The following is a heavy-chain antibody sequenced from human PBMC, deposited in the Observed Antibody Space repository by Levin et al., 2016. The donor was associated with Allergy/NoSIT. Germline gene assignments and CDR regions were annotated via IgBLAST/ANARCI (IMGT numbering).Heavy chain of an antibody. CDR2: INWNGGST. D-gene: IGHD3-3*01. J-gene: IGHJ6*02. Sequence: GGSLRLSCAASGFTFDDYGMSWVRQAPGKGLEWVSGINWNGGSTGYADSVKGRFTISRDNAKNSLYLQMNSLRAEDTALYYCARCGSGPQSGYSFYYGMDVWGQGTTVTVSS. V-gene: IGHV3-20*04. CDR1: GFTFDDYG. CDR3: ARCGSGPQSGYSFYYGMDV.